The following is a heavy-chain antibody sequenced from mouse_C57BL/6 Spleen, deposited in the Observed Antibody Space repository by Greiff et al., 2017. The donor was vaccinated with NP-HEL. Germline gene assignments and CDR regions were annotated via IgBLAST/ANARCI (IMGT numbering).Heavy chain of an antibody. Sequence: VQLQQSGAELVRPGSSVKLSCKASGYTFTSYWMHWVKQRPIQGLEWIGNIDPSDSETHYNQKFKDKATLTVDKSSSTAYMQLSSLTSEDSAVYYGARRYYGSSYGGYFDVWGTGTTVTVSS. CDR1: GYTFTSYW. CDR3: ARRYYGSSYGGYFDV. J-gene: IGHJ1*03. D-gene: IGHD1-1*01. CDR2: IDPSDSET. V-gene: IGHV1-52*01.